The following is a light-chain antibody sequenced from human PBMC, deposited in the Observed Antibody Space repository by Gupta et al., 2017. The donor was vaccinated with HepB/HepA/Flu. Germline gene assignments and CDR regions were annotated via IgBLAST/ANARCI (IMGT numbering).Light chain of an antibody. CDR1: SSTIGNNY. Sequence: QSVLTQPPSVAAAPVQKVTISCPGTSSTIGNNYVSWYQQLPGTAPKLLIYDNYKRTSGIPDRFSGSKSGTSATLDITGLQTGDEADYYCGSWDSSLSAELFGGGTKLTVL. J-gene: IGLJ3*02. V-gene: IGLV1-51*01. CDR2: DNY. CDR3: GSWDSSLSAEL.